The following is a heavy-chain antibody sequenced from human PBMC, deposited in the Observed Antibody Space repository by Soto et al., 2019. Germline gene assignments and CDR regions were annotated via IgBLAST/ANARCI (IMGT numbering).Heavy chain of an antibody. J-gene: IGHJ6*02. V-gene: IGHV1-2*04. CDR1: GYTFTGYY. D-gene: IGHD6-13*01. CDR2: INPNSGGT. CDR3: ARGRYSSSWAYYYYYYGMDV. Sequence: ASVKVSCKASGYTFTGYYMHWVRQAPGQGLEWMGWINPNSGGTNXAXKFQGWVTMTRDTSISTAYMELSRLRSDDTAVYYCARGRYSSSWAYYYYYYGMDVWGQGTTVTVSS.